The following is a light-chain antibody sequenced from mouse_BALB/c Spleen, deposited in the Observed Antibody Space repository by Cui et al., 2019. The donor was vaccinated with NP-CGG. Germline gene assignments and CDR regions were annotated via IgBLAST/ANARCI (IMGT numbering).Light chain of an antibody. CDR1: IGAVITSNY. CDR3: ALWYSNHWV. Sequence: AVLTQESALTTSPGETVTLTCRSSIGAVITSNYANWVQEKPDHLFTGLIGGTNNRAPGVPARFSGSLIGDKAALTITGAQTEDEAIYFCALWYSNHWVFGGGTKLTVL. CDR2: GTN. J-gene: IGLJ1*01. V-gene: IGLV1*01.